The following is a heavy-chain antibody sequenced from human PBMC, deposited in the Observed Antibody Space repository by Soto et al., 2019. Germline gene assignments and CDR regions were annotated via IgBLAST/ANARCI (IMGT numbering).Heavy chain of an antibody. J-gene: IGHJ4*01. Sequence: QVQLQESGPGLVQPSQTLSLTCTVSGGSXSXGXXYXXXXRQHPGTGLEWIGHISYRGSTYYNTSLKSRVTISVDTSRNQFSLIVNSVTAADTAVYYCARGVLHWGQGTLVTVSS. CDR3: ARGVLH. V-gene: IGHV4-31*03. CDR2: ISYRGST. CDR1: GGSXSXGXXY.